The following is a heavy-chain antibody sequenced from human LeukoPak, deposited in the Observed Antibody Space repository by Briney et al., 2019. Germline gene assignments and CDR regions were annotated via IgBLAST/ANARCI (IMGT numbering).Heavy chain of an antibody. CDR2: IYYSGST. Sequence: PSETLSLTCTVSGGSISSYYWSWIRQPPGKGLEWIGYIYYSGSTNYNPSLKSRVTISVDTSKNQFSLKLSSVTAADTAVYYCAGSPYYYGSGRSPPTYWGQGTLVTVSS. V-gene: IGHV4-59*08. CDR3: AGSPYYYGSGRSPPTY. J-gene: IGHJ4*02. D-gene: IGHD3-10*01. CDR1: GGSISSYY.